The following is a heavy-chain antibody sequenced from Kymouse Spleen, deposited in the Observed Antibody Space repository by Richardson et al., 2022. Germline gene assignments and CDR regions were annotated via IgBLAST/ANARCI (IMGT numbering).Heavy chain of an antibody. CDR1: GGSFSGYY. Sequence: QVQLQQWGAGLLKPSETLSLTCAVYGGSFSGYYWSWIRQPPGKGLEWIGEINHSGSTNYNPSLKSRVTISVDTSKNQFSLKLSSVTAADTAVYYCARLGTMVRGVIFDYWGQGTLVTVSS. J-gene: IGHJ4*02. CDR3: ARLGTMVRGVIFDY. CDR2: INHSGST. D-gene: IGHD3-10*01. V-gene: IGHV4-34*01.